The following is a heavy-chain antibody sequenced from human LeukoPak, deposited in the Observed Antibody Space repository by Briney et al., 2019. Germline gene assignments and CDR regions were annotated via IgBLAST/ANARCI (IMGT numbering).Heavy chain of an antibody. D-gene: IGHD2-8*01. V-gene: IGHV4-34*01. CDR3: ARGGVMVYAIPRYYYYYMDV. Sequence: SETLSLTCAVYGESFSGYYWSWIRQPPGKGLEWIGEINHSGSTNYNPSLKSRVTISVDTSKNQFSLKLSSVTAADTAVYYCARGGVMVYAIPRYYYYYMDVWGKGTTVTVSS. J-gene: IGHJ6*03. CDR2: INHSGST. CDR1: GESFSGYY.